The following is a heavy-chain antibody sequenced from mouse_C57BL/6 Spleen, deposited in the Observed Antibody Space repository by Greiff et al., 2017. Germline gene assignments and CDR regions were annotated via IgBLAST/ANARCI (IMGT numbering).Heavy chain of an antibody. CDR2: IYPGDGDT. D-gene: IGHD4-1*01. CDR3: ARPGPGAMDY. Sequence: QVQLQQSGPELVKPGASVKISCKASGYAFSSSWMNWVKQRPGKGLEWIGRIYPGDGDTNYNGKFKGKATLTADKSSSTAYMQLSSLTSEDSAVYFCARPGPGAMDYWGQGTSVTVSS. CDR1: GYAFSSSW. J-gene: IGHJ4*01. V-gene: IGHV1-82*01.